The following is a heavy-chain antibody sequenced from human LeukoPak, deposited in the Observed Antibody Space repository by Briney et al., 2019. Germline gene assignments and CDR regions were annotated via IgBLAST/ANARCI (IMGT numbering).Heavy chain of an antibody. CDR2: IKSKTDGGTT. V-gene: IGHV3-15*01. CDR1: GFTFSNAW. J-gene: IGHJ4*02. D-gene: IGHD3-10*01. Sequence: GGSLRLSCAASGFTFSNAWMSWVRQAPGKGLEWDGRIKSKTDGGTTDYAAPVKGRFTISRDDSKNTLYLQMNSLKTEDTAVYYCTTRHYYGSGSYSWDFDYWGQGTLVTVSS. CDR3: TTRHYYGSGSYSWDFDY.